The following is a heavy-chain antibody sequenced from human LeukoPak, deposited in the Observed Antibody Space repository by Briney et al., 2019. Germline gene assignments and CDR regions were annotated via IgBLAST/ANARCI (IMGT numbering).Heavy chain of an antibody. CDR2: ISSSSSYI. V-gene: IGHV3-21*01. Sequence: GGSLRLSCAASGFTFSSYAISWVRQAPGKGLEWVSSISSSSSYIYYADSVKGRFTISRDNAKNSLYLQMNSLRAEDTAVYYCAITEVRAAPGLPAEYFQHWGQGTLVTVSS. J-gene: IGHJ1*01. CDR3: AITEVRAAPGLPAEYFQH. D-gene: IGHD3-9*01. CDR1: GFTFSSYA.